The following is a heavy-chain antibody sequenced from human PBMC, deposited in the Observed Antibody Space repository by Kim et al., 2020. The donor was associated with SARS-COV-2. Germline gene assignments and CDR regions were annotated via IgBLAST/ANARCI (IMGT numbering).Heavy chain of an antibody. Sequence: GGSLRLSCAASGFTFSSYWMSWVRQAPGKGLEWVANIKQDGSEKYYVDSVKGRFTISRDNAKNSLYLQMNSLRAEDTAVYYCARDYYYDSSGYYYPYYYYYYMDVWGKGTTVNVSS. CDR2: IKQDGSEK. CDR3: ARDYYYDSSGYYYPYYYYYYMDV. CDR1: GFTFSSYW. J-gene: IGHJ6*03. V-gene: IGHV3-7*01. D-gene: IGHD3-22*01.